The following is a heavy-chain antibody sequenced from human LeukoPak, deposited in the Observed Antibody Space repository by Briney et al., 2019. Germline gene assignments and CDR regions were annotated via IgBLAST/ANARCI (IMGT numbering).Heavy chain of an antibody. J-gene: IGHJ6*03. Sequence: SETLSLTCTVSGGSISSYYWSRIRQPAGKGLEWIGRIYTSGSTNYNPSLKSRVTMSVDTSKDQFSLKLSSVTAADTAVYYCARLNSYGSYYYYYMDVWGKGTTVTASS. CDR1: GGSISSYY. D-gene: IGHD5-18*01. V-gene: IGHV4-4*07. CDR2: IYTSGST. CDR3: ARLNSYGSYYYYYMDV.